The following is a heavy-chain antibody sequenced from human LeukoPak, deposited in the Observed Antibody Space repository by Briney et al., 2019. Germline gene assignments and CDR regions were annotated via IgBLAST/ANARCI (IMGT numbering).Heavy chain of an antibody. Sequence: GGSLRLSCAASELNFENHWMHWVRHVPGKGLEWVSRTDAGGSSTSYADSVRGRFSISRDNGKSTLYLQMNSLRVEDTAVYYCARGPPTGGGAYVGDYWGHGTLVTVSS. CDR1: ELNFENHW. CDR2: TDAGGSST. J-gene: IGHJ4*01. CDR3: ARGPPTGGGAYVGDY. D-gene: IGHD2-8*02. V-gene: IGHV3-74*01.